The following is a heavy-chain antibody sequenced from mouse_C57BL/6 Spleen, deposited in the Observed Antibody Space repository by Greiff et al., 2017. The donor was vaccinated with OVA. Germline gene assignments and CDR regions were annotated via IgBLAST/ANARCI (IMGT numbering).Heavy chain of an antibody. CDR3: ARGTTRDY. J-gene: IGHJ2*01. CDR2: ISSGSITI. V-gene: IGHV5-17*01. Sequence: EVKLMESGGGLVKPGGSLKLSCAASGFTFSDYGMHWVRQAPEKGLEWVAYISSGSITIYYADTVKGRFTISSENAKNTLFLQMTSLRSEDTAMYYCARGTTRDYWGQGTTLTVSS. CDR1: GFTFSDYG. D-gene: IGHD3-3*01.